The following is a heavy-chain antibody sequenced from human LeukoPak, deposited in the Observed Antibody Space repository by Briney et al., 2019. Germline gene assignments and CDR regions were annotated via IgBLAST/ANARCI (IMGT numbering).Heavy chain of an antibody. J-gene: IGHJ4*02. CDR3: ARPRGEYYFDY. V-gene: IGHV4-38-2*01. CDR1: GYSISSGYY. CDR2: VYHSEST. Sequence: SETLSLTCAVSGYSISSGYYWGWIRQPPGKGLEWIGSVYHSESTYYNPSLKSRVTTSVDTSKNQFSLKLSSVTAADTAVYYCARPRGEYYFDYWGQGTLVTVSS. D-gene: IGHD3-16*01.